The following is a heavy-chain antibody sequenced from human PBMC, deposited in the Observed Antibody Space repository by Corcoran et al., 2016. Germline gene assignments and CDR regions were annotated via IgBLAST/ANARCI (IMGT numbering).Heavy chain of an antibody. J-gene: IGHJ4*02. Sequence: EVQLVQSGAEVKKPGESLKISCKGSGYSFTSYWIGWVRQMPGKGLEWMGIIYPGDSDTRYSPSFQGQVTISADKSISTAYLQWSSLKDSDAAMYYCARQRYYDSRGYYPTPAAYFDYWGQGTLVTVSS. CDR1: GYSFTSYW. V-gene: IGHV5-51*01. D-gene: IGHD3-22*01. CDR3: ARQRYYDSRGYYPTPAAYFDY. CDR2: IYPGDSDT.